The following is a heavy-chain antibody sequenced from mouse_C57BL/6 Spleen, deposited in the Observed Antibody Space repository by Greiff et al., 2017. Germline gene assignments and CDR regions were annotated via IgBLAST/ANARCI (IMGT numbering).Heavy chain of an antibody. CDR1: GYAFSSYW. CDR2: IYPGDGDT. Sequence: QVQLQQSGAELVKPGASVKISCKASGYAFSSYWMNWVKQRPGKGLEWIGQIYPGDGDTNYNGKFKGKATLTADKSSSTAYMQLSSLTSEDSAVYFCAREGVTMSYYFDYWGQGTTLTVSS. J-gene: IGHJ2*01. V-gene: IGHV1-80*01. D-gene: IGHD1-1*02. CDR3: AREGVTMSYYFDY.